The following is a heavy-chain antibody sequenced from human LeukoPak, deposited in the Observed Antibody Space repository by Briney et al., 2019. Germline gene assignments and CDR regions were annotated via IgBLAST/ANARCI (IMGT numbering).Heavy chain of an antibody. V-gene: IGHV1-2*02. CDR3: ASTAVVAAAFDI. D-gene: IGHD2-15*01. Sequence: ASAKLSCKASGYTFTGYYMHWVRQAPGQGLEWMGWINPNSGGTNYAQKFQGRVTMTRDTSISTAYMELSRLRSDDTAVYYCASTAVVAAAFDIWGQGTMVTVSS. CDR2: INPNSGGT. CDR1: GYTFTGYY. J-gene: IGHJ3*02.